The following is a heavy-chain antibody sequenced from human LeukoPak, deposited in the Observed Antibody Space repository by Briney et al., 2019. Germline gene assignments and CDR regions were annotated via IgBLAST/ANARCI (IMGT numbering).Heavy chain of an antibody. CDR2: ISGDGGST. D-gene: IGHD4-17*01. CDR1: GFTFDDYA. V-gene: IGHV3-43*02. Sequence: GGSLRLSCAASGFTFDDYAMHWVRQAPGKGLEWVSLISGDGGSTYYADSVKGRFTISRDNSKNSLYLQMNSLRTEDTALYYCAKVGWDGDYMRYYYYYMDVWGKGTTVTVSS. CDR3: AKVGWDGDYMRYYYYYMDV. J-gene: IGHJ6*03.